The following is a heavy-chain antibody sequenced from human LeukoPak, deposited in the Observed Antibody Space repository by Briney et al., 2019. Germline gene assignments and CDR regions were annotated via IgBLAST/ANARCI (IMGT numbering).Heavy chain of an antibody. J-gene: IGHJ4*02. CDR3: AASGSRPGGDY. CDR2: IYSGGSK. D-gene: IGHD3-22*01. Sequence: GGSLRLSCAASVLTVSSNFMSWVRQAAGKGLEWESVIYSGGSKYYANSKNSRFTNSRDNSKNTLYLQMNSLRAEDTAVYYCAASGSRPGGDYWGQGTLVTVSS. V-gene: IGHV3-53*01. CDR1: VLTVSSNF.